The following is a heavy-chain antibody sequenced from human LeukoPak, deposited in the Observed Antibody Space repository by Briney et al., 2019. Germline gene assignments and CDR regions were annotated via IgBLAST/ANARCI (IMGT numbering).Heavy chain of an antibody. V-gene: IGHV3-64*01. CDR2: ISSNGGST. CDR3: ARDSNARHFDY. Sequence: GGSLRLSCAASGFTFSSYAMHWVRQAPGKGLEYVSAISSNGGSTYYANSVKGRFTISRDNSKNTLYLQMGSLRAEDMAVYYCARDSNARHFDYWGQGTLVTVSS. CDR1: GFTFSSYA. J-gene: IGHJ4*02.